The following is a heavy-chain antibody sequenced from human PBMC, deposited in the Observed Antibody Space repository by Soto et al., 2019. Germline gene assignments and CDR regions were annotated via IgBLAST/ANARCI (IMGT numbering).Heavy chain of an antibody. CDR1: GGSISSSSYY. CDR2: IYYSGST. V-gene: IGHV4-39*01. CDR3: ARHVERAAAATGGGDFDY. J-gene: IGHJ4*02. Sequence: SETLSLTCTVSGGSISSSSYYWGWIRQPPGKGLEWIGSIYYSGSTYYNPSLKSRVTISVDTSKNQFSLKLSSVTAADTAVYYGARHVERAAAATGGGDFDYWGQGTLVTVSS. D-gene: IGHD6-13*01.